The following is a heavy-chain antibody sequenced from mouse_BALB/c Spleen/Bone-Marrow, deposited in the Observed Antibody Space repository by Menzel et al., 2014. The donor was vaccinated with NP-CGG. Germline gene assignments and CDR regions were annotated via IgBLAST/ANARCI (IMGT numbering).Heavy chain of an antibody. CDR3: ARSYDGYPYAMNY. CDR1: GYLFTSYY. Sequence: VQLQQSGPELMKPGASVKISCKASGYLFTSYYMHGVKQSHGESLEWIGYFDPFNGGTSYNQKFKGKATLTVGKSSSTAYMHLSSLTSEDSAVYFCARSYDGYPYAMNYCGQGTSVTVSS. CDR2: FDPFNGGT. V-gene: IGHV1S135*01. J-gene: IGHJ4*01. D-gene: IGHD2-3*01.